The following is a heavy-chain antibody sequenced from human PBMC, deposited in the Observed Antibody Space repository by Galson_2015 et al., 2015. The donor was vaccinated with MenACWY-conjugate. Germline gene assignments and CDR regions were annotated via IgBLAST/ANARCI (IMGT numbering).Heavy chain of an antibody. Sequence: SLRLSCAASGFTFSSYSMNWVRQAPGKGLEWVSCIVGSGNYISYADSVEGRFTISRNNAENSLYLQMDSLRVEDTAVYYCARTAGSVPPWGQGTLVTVSS. D-gene: IGHD6-13*01. V-gene: IGHV3-21*06. CDR2: IVGSGNYI. CDR1: GFTFSSYS. J-gene: IGHJ5*02. CDR3: ARTAGSVPP.